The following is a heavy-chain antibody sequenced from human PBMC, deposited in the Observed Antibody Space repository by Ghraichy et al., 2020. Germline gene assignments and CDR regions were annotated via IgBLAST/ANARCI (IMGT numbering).Heavy chain of an antibody. J-gene: IGHJ5*02. Sequence: SETLSLTCAVSGVSISSSNYYWGWIRQPPGKGLEWIGNFFYTGSTYYSPSLKSRVTMSVDTSKNQFSLKLSSVTAADTAVYYCARDLGISSYYHAWFDPWGQGTLVTVSS. CDR2: FFYTGST. CDR3: ARDLGISSYYHAWFDP. D-gene: IGHD3-22*01. CDR1: GVSISSSNYY. V-gene: IGHV4-39*01.